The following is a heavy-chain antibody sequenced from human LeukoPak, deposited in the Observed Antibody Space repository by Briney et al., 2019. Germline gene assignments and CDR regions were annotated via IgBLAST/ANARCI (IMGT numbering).Heavy chain of an antibody. CDR3: ARVRNEDVRVIDY. CDR1: GYTFTTYA. CDR2: INTNTGNP. V-gene: IGHV7-4-1*02. Sequence: ASVKVSCKASGYTFTTYAMNWVRQAPGQGLEWMGWINTNTGNPTYAQGFTGRFVFSLDTSVSTAYIQISSLKAEDTDVYYCARVRNEDVRVIDYWGQGTLVTVSS. J-gene: IGHJ4*02. D-gene: IGHD5-24*01.